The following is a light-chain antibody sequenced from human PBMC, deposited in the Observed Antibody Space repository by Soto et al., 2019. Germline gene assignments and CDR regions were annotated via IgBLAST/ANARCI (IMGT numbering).Light chain of an antibody. V-gene: IGKV4-1*01. J-gene: IGKJ1*01. CDR3: QQYHSLPWT. Sequence: DIVMTQSPDSLAVSLGERATINCKSSQSVLYTSNNKNYLAWFQQKPGQPPNLLIHSASTRESGVPDRFSGSGSGTDFTLTISSLQAEDVAVYYCQQYHSLPWTFGQGTKVEIK. CDR1: QSVLYTSNNKNY. CDR2: SAS.